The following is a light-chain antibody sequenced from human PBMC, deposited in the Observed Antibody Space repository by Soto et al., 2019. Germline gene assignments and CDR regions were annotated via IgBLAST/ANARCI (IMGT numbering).Light chain of an antibody. Sequence: QSVLTQSSSASASLGSSVKLTCTLSSGHSSYIIAWHQQQPGKAPRYLMKLEGSGSYNKGSGVPDRFSGSSSGADRYLTISNLQFEDEADYYCETWDGNTRVFAGGNKLTVL. CDR3: ETWDGNTRV. CDR1: SGHSSYI. CDR2: LEGSGSY. J-gene: IGLJ3*02. V-gene: IGLV4-60*02.